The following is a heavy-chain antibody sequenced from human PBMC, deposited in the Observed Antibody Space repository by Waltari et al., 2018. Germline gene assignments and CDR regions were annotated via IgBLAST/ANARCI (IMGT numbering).Heavy chain of an antibody. V-gene: IGHV4-61*02. CDR3: ARERSSGWFTRVGAFDI. Sequence: QVQLQESGPGLVKPSQTLSLTCTVSGGSISSGSYYWSWIRQPAGKGLEWIGRIYTSGSTNYNPSLKSRVTISVDTSKNQFSLKLSSVTAADTAVYYCARERSSGWFTRVGAFDIWGQGTMVTVSS. J-gene: IGHJ3*02. CDR2: IYTSGST. D-gene: IGHD6-19*01. CDR1: GGSISSGSYY.